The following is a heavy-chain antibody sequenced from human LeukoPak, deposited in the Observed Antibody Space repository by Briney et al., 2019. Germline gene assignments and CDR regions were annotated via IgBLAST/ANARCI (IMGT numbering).Heavy chain of an antibody. D-gene: IGHD3-10*01. CDR1: GGTFSSYA. CDR3: ARDIYGSGSYQFAPDY. J-gene: IGHJ4*02. V-gene: IGHV1-69*13. CDR2: IIPIFGTG. Sequence: ASVKVSCKASGGTFSSYAISWVRQAPGQGLEWMGGIIPIFGTGNYAQKFQGRVTITADESTSTAYMELSSLRSEDTAVYYCARDIYGSGSYQFAPDYWGQGTLVTVSS.